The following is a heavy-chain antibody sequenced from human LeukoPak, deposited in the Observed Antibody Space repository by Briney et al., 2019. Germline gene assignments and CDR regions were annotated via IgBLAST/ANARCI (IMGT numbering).Heavy chain of an antibody. V-gene: IGHV4-59*01. J-gene: IGHJ3*02. Sequence: SETLSLTCTVSGGSISSYYWSWIRQPPGKGLEWIGYIYYSGSTNYNPSLKSRVTLSVDTSKNQFSLKLSSVTAADTAVYYCARDLAVGSTGAFDIWGQGTMVTVSS. CDR3: ARDLAVGSTGAFDI. CDR2: IYYSGST. CDR1: GGSISSYY. D-gene: IGHD1-26*01.